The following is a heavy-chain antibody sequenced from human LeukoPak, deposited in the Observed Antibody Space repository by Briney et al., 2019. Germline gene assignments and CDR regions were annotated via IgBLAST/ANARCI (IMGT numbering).Heavy chain of an antibody. CDR2: INHSGST. V-gene: IGHV4-34*01. D-gene: IGHD3-10*01. CDR1: GGSFSGYY. CDR3: AKDGSGSYGTFDY. J-gene: IGHJ4*02. Sequence: SETLSLTCAVYGGSFSGYYWSWIRQPPGKGLEWIGEINHSGSTNYNPSLKSRVTISVDTSKNQFSLKLSSVTAADTAVYYCAKDGSGSYGTFDYWGQGTLVTVSS.